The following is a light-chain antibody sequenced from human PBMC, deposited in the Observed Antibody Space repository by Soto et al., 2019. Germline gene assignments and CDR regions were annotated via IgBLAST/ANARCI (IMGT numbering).Light chain of an antibody. Sequence: QSALAQPASVSGSPGQSVTISCTGTTSDVGSYHLVSWYQQHPGKAPKLMIYEGTKRPSGVSNRFSGSKSGITASLTISGLQPEEEADYYCCSFAGTGTFGGYVFGTGTKLTVL. CDR3: CSFAGTGTFGGYV. CDR2: EGT. V-gene: IGLV2-23*03. CDR1: TSDVGSYHL. J-gene: IGLJ1*01.